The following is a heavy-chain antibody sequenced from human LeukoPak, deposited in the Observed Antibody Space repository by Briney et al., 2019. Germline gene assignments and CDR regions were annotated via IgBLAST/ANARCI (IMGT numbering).Heavy chain of an antibody. Sequence: GGSLRLSCAASGFTFSSYAMSWVRQAPGKGLEWVSAISGSGGSTYYADSVKGRFTISRDNSKNTLYLQMNSLRAEDTAVYYCAKDQENGPSTFLLEWFFDYWGQGTLVTVSS. CDR2: ISGSGGST. J-gene: IGHJ4*02. CDR1: GFTFSSYA. CDR3: AKDQENGPSTFLLEWFFDY. V-gene: IGHV3-23*01. D-gene: IGHD3-3*01.